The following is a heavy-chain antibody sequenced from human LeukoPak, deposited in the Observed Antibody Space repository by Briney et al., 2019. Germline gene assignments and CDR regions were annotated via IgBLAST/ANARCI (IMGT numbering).Heavy chain of an antibody. D-gene: IGHD1-26*01. Sequence: GGSLRLSCVASGFTFSYSWMGWVRQAPGKGLEWAGRIKSKSDGGTADYAAVVKARFIISRDDSKDTLYLQMNSLRTEDTGIYYCAEFNTRDAFEIWGQGTMVTVSS. V-gene: IGHV3-15*01. CDR2: IKSKSDGGTA. J-gene: IGHJ3*02. CDR1: GFTFSYSW. CDR3: AEFNTRDAFEI.